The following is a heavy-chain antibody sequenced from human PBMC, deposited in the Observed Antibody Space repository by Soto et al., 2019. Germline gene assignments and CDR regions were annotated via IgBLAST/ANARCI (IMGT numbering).Heavy chain of an antibody. CDR1: GFTFSRYD. Sequence: LRLSCAASGFTFSRYDMHWVRQATGKGLEWVSAIGTAGDTHYPGSVEGRFTISRENGKNSLYLQMNSLRAGDTAVYYCARGFYHYDRTGPFDSWGQRSVLPVSS. J-gene: IGHJ4*02. D-gene: IGHD3-22*01. CDR3: ARGFYHYDRTGPFDS. V-gene: IGHV3-13*01. CDR2: IGTAGDT.